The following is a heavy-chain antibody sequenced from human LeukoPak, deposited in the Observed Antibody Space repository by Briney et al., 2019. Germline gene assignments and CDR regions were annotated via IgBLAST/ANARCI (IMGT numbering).Heavy chain of an antibody. CDR3: ARDPFGTV. CDR2: ISSSSSYI. D-gene: IGHD3-16*01. V-gene: IGHV3-21*01. CDR1: GFTFSSYS. Sequence: PGGPLRLSCAASGFTFSSYSMNWVRQAPGKGLEWVSSISSSSSYIFYADSVKGRFTISRDNAENSLYLQMNSLRAEDTAVYYCARDPFGTVWGQGTLVTVSS. J-gene: IGHJ4*02.